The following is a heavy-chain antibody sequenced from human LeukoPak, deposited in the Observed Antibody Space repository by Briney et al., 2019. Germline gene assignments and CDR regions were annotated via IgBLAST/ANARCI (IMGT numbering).Heavy chain of an antibody. CDR3: ARGGGTTVTQDGYYFDY. CDR1: GFTFSSYG. D-gene: IGHD4-17*01. Sequence: GGSLRLSCAASGFTFSSYGMHWVRQAPGKGLEWVAVLSYDGTNKYYADSVEGRFTISRDNSKNTLYLQMNFLRAEDTAVYYCARGGGTTVTQDGYYFDYWGQGTLVTVSS. J-gene: IGHJ4*02. V-gene: IGHV3-30*19. CDR2: LSYDGTNK.